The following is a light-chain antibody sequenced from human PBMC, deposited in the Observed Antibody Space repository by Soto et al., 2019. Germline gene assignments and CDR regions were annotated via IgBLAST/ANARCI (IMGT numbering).Light chain of an antibody. V-gene: IGKV3-11*01. CDR2: DAS. CDR3: QQRSNWRIT. J-gene: IGKJ5*01. Sequence: TQSPSTLSASVGDRVTITCRASQSISSWLAWYQQKPGQAPRLLIYDASNRATGIPARFSGSGSGTDFTLTISSLEPEDFAVYYCQQRSNWRITFGQGTRLEIK. CDR1: QSISSW.